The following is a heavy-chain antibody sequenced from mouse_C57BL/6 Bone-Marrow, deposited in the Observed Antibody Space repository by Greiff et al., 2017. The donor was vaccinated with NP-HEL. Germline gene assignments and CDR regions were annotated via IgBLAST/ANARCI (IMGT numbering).Heavy chain of an antibody. CDR2: IYPRSGNT. Sequence: VQLQQSGAELARPGASVKLSCKASGYTFTSYGISWVKQRTGQGLEWIGEIYPRSGNTYYNEKFQGQATLTADKSSSTAYMELRSLTSEDSAVYFCARSNYYDYDLWFAYWGQGTLVTVSA. D-gene: IGHD2-4*01. CDR1: GYTFTSYG. CDR3: ARSNYYDYDLWFAY. V-gene: IGHV1-81*01. J-gene: IGHJ3*01.